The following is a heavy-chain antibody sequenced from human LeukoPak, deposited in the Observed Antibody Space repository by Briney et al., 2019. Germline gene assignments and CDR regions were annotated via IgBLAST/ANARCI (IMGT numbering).Heavy chain of an antibody. Sequence: GGSLRLSCAASGFTFSSYSMNWVRQAPGKGLEWVSSISRSSSYIYYADSVKGRFTISRDNAKNSLYLQMNSLRAEDTAAYYCARVVAAMGLTTTSDAFDIWGQGTMVTVSS. V-gene: IGHV3-21*01. J-gene: IGHJ3*02. CDR1: GFTFSSYS. D-gene: IGHD2-15*01. CDR3: ARVVAAMGLTTTSDAFDI. CDR2: ISRSSSYI.